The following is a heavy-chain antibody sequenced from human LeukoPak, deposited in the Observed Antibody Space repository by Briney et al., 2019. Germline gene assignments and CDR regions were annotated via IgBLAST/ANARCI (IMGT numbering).Heavy chain of an antibody. J-gene: IGHJ4*02. Sequence: GGSLRLSCAASGFNFRTYAMSWVRQAPGKGLKWVSGISTSGGSTYYSDSVKGRFTISRDNSKNTLYLQMNSLRAEDTAVYYCANGYNYGLDYWGQGTLVTVSS. CDR1: GFNFRTYA. CDR3: ANGYNYGLDY. CDR2: ISTSGGST. V-gene: IGHV3-23*01. D-gene: IGHD5-18*01.